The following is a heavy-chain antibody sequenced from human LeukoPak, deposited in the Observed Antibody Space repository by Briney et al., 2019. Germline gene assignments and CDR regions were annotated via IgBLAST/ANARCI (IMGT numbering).Heavy chain of an antibody. V-gene: IGHV1-46*02. Sequence: ASVKVSCKASGYTFNSHYMHWVRQAPGQGLEWMGIINPSDGSTTSAQKFQGRVTVTRDTSTSTVYMELSSLRSEDTAVYYCARDSNSSSFDYWGQGILVTVSS. J-gene: IGHJ4*02. CDR1: GYTFNSHY. CDR3: ARDSNSSSFDY. D-gene: IGHD6-6*01. CDR2: INPSDGST.